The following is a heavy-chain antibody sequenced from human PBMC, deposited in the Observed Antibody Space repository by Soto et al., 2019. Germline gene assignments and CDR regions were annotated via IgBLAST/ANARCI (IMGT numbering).Heavy chain of an antibody. CDR3: ARASSSTSAADC. CDR1: GESISSGGYY. CDR2: IYDSESA. D-gene: IGHD6-6*01. Sequence: QVQLQESGPGLVKASQTLSLICSVSGESISSGGYYWSWIRHHPGKGLEWIGYIYDSESAYYNPSLNSXVXIXMKXSKNHVAMQRSSVTAADTAVYYCARASSSTSAADCWGQGTLITVSS. V-gene: IGHV4-31*01. J-gene: IGHJ4*02.